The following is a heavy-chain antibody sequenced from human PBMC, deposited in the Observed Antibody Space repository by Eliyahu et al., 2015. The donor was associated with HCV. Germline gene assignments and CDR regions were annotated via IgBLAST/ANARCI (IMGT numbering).Heavy chain of an antibody. D-gene: IGHD5-24*01. CDR1: GFTFSSYA. CDR2: ISGSGGST. J-gene: IGHJ4*02. V-gene: IGHV3-23*01. Sequence: EVQLLESGGGLVQPGGSLRLSCAASGFTFSSYAMSWVRQAPGKGLEWVSAISGSGGSTYYADSVKGRFTISRDNSKNTLYLHMNSLRPEDTAVYYCAKDGEMATIVQIDYWGQGTLVTVSS. CDR3: AKDGEMATIVQIDY.